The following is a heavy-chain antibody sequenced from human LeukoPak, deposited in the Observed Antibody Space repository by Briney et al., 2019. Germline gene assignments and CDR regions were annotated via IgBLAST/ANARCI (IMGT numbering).Heavy chain of an antibody. Sequence: PLETLSLTCAVYGGSFSGYYWSWIRQPPGKGLEWIGEINHSGSTNYNPSLKSRVTISVDTSKNQFSLKLSSVTAADTAVYYCARDSRGGGPDFDYWGQGVLVTVSS. CDR1: GGSFSGYY. J-gene: IGHJ4*02. CDR2: INHSGST. CDR3: ARDSRGGGPDFDY. V-gene: IGHV4-34*01. D-gene: IGHD2-15*01.